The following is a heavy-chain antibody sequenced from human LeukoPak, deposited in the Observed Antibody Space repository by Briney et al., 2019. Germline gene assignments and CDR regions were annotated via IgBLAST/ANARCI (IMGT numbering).Heavy chain of an antibody. CDR2: INPDSGGT. J-gene: IGHJ4*02. V-gene: IGHV1-2*02. CDR3: ARPFIETPSLGALDY. CDR1: GYAFTDYY. D-gene: IGHD4-23*01. Sequence: ASVKVSCKASGYAFTDYYMHWVRQAPGQGLEWMGWINPDSGGTNYAQNFQGRVTMTRDTSISTAYMELSRLRSDDTAVYYCARPFIETPSLGALDYWGQGTLVTVSS.